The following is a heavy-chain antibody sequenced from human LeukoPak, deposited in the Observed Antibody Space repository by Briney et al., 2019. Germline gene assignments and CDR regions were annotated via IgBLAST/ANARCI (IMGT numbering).Heavy chain of an antibody. CDR3: AKPPPGVVTRSFDY. CDR2: ISSSSSYI. Sequence: GGSLRLSCAASGFTFSSYSMNWVRQAPGKGLEWVSSISSSSSYIYYADSVKGRFTISRDNAKNSLYLQMNSLRAEDTAVYYCAKPPPGVVTRSFDYWGQGTLVTVSS. CDR1: GFTFSSYS. V-gene: IGHV3-21*04. D-gene: IGHD4-23*01. J-gene: IGHJ4*02.